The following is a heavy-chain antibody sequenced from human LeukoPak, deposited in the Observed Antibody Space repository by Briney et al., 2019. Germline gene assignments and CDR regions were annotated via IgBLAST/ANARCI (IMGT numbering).Heavy chain of an antibody. J-gene: IGHJ4*02. CDR1: GFTFSSYG. Sequence: GGSLRLSCAASGFTFSSYGMSWVRQAPGKGLEWVSAISGSGGSTYYADSVKGRLTISRDNSKNTLYLQMNSLRAEDTAVYYCAKSFSNDILTGYSRLFDYWGQGTLVTVSS. D-gene: IGHD3-9*01. CDR2: ISGSGGST. V-gene: IGHV3-23*01. CDR3: AKSFSNDILTGYSRLFDY.